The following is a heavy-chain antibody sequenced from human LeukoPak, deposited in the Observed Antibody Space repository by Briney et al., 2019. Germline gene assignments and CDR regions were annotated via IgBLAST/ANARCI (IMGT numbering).Heavy chain of an antibody. J-gene: IGHJ4*02. CDR3: ARDIEAAGLFLDY. CDR2: MKYDGSEK. Sequence: GGSLRLSCAASGFTFSSYWMSWVRQAPGKGLEWVANMKYDGSEKYYVDSVKGRFIISRDNAKNSLYLQMNSLRAEDTAVYYCARDIEAAGLFLDYWGQGTLVTVSS. D-gene: IGHD6-13*01. V-gene: IGHV3-7*01. CDR1: GFTFSSYW.